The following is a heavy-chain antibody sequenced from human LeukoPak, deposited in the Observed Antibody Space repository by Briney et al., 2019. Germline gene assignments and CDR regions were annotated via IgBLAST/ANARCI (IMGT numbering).Heavy chain of an antibody. CDR2: IYTSGST. V-gene: IGHV4-61*02. CDR1: GGSISSGSYY. D-gene: IGHD1-7*01. J-gene: IGHJ4*02. Sequence: NPSQTLSLTCTVSGGSISSGSYYWSWIRQPAGKGLEWIGRIYTSGSTNYNPSLKSRVTISVDTSKNQFSLKLSSVTAADTAVYYCARELNQELPYFDYWGQGTLVTVSS. CDR3: ARELNQELPYFDY.